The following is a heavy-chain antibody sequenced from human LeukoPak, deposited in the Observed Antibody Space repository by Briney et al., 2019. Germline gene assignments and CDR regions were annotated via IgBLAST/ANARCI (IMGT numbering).Heavy chain of an antibody. J-gene: IGHJ4*02. V-gene: IGHV3-23*01. Sequence: GGSLRLSCAASGFTFSSYAMSWVREAPGKGLEWVSAISGSGGSTYYADSVRGRFTISRDNSKNTLYLKMNSLRAEDTAVYYCAKMRHGYDFWSGSDYWGQGTLVTVSS. CDR3: AKMRHGYDFWSGSDY. CDR2: ISGSGGST. D-gene: IGHD3-3*01. CDR1: GFTFSSYA.